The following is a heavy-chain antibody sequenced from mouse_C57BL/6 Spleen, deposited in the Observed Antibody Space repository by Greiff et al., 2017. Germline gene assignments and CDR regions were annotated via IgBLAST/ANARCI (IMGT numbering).Heavy chain of an antibody. J-gene: IGHJ4*01. CDR2: IRLKSDNYAT. CDR1: GFTFSNYW. CDR3: TLGSRGDY. V-gene: IGHV6-3*01. D-gene: IGHD1-1*01. Sequence: EVQLQQSGGGLVQPGGSMKLSCVASGFTFSNYWMNWVRQSPEKGLEWVAQIRLKSDNYATHYAESVKGRFTISRDDSKSSVYLQMNNLRAEDTGIYYCTLGSRGDYWGQGTSVTVSS.